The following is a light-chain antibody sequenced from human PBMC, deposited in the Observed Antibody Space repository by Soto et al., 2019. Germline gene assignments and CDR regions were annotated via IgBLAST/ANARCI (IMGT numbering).Light chain of an antibody. V-gene: IGKV1-33*01. CDR3: QQFDSGPCT. CDR2: DAA. CDR1: QDIKNY. J-gene: IGKJ2*02. Sequence: IAMTQSPSALSASAGDRVTITCQASQDIKNYVIWYQQKPGRAPKLLIYDAASLGTGVSSRFSGSGSGTHFTLTISSLQPEDVATYYCQQFDSGPCTFGQGTKLEIK.